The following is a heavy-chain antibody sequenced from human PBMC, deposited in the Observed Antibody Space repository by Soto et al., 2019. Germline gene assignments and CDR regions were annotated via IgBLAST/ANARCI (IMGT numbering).Heavy chain of an antibody. CDR2: ISYDGSDK. Sequence: QVQLVESGGGVVQPGRSLRLSCAGSGFPFTSYGMHWVREGPDKGLEWVAVISYDGSDKYYADSVKGRFTISRDNSKNMLYLQMNSLRPEDTALYYCVGGQYYFDYRGQGTLVLVSS. D-gene: IGHD3-10*01. J-gene: IGHJ4*02. CDR3: VGGQYYFDY. CDR1: GFPFTSYG. V-gene: IGHV3-30*03.